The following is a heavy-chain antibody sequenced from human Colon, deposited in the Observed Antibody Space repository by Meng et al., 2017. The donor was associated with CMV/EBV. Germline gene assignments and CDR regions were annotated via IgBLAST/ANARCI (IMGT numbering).Heavy chain of an antibody. CDR1: GASITNYY. CDR3: ARAPGEGRSTSSEGFFDY. D-gene: IGHD2-2*01. CDR2: IYYGEST. J-gene: IGHJ4*02. V-gene: IGHV4-59*01. Sequence: GSLRLSCSVSGASITNYYWSWIRQPPGKGLEWIGYIYYGESTIYNPSLKSRITMSVDTSKNQLSRMLTSVTAADTALYYCARAPGEGRSTSSEGFFDYWGQGRLVTVSS.